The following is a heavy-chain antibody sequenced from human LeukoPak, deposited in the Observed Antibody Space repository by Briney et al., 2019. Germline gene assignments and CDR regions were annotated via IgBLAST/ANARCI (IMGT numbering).Heavy chain of an antibody. CDR3: AKDWTPHNRVYDCLDA. CDR2: IGSGADL. CDR1: GFAFGVHV. Sequence: GGSLRLSCVASGFAFGVHVMSWVRQAPGKGPEWVATIGSGADLFYAESVKGRFTISRDDPRNTVWLQMNSLRAEDTALYYCAKDWTPHNRVYDCLDAWGQGTQVTVSS. V-gene: IGHV3-23*01. D-gene: IGHD3-16*01. J-gene: IGHJ5*02.